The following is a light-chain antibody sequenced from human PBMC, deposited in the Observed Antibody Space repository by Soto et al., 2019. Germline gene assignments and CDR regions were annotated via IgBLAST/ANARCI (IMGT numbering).Light chain of an antibody. Sequence: IVMTQSPATLSVSPGERATLSCRASQSISSYLAWYKQKPGQAPRLLIYDASTRATGIPARFSGSGSGTEFTLTISSLQSEDFAVYYCQQYTNWPMTFGQGTRLEIK. J-gene: IGKJ5*01. CDR3: QQYTNWPMT. CDR1: QSISSY. V-gene: IGKV3-15*01. CDR2: DAS.